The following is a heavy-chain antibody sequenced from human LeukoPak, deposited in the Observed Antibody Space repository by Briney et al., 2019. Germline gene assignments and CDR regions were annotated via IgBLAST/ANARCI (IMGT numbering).Heavy chain of an antibody. CDR2: IYSGGST. J-gene: IGHJ4*02. CDR1: GFTVSSNY. Sequence: GGSLRLSCAPSGFTVSSNYMSWVRRAPGKGLEWVSIIYSGGSTYYADSVKGRFTISRDISKNTLYLQMNSLRAEDTAVYFCARGYCSSTSCYEFDYWGQGTLVTVSS. V-gene: IGHV3-53*01. D-gene: IGHD2-2*01. CDR3: ARGYCSSTSCYEFDY.